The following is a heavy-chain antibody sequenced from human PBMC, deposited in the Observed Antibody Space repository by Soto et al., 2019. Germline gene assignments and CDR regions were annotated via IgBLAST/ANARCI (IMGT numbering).Heavy chain of an antibody. CDR3: ARDIGSYAYAEGY. V-gene: IGHV4-4*07. D-gene: IGHD2-2*01. Sequence: PSETLSLTCTVSGGAFRSYFWSWIRQPPGKGLEWIGRAYSSGTTDYNPSLNSRATMSVETSKNQFSLKLTSVTAADTAVYYCARDIGSYAYAEGYWGQGIQVTVSS. CDR2: AYSSGTT. CDR1: GGAFRSYF. J-gene: IGHJ4*02.